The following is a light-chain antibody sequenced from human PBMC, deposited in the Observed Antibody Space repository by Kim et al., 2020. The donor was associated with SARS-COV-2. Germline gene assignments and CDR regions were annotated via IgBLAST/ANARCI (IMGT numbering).Light chain of an antibody. CDR3: SSYTSSSTVV. V-gene: IGLV2-14*03. Sequence: QSDLTQPASVSGSPGQSITISCTGTSSDVGGYNYVSWYQQHPGKAPKLMIYDVSNRPSGVSNRFSGSKSGNTASLTISGLQAEDEADYYCSSYTSSSTVVFGGGTQLTVL. J-gene: IGLJ2*01. CDR1: SSDVGGYNY. CDR2: DVS.